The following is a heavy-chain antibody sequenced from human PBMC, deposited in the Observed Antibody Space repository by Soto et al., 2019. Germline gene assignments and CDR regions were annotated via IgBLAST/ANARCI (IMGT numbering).Heavy chain of an antibody. CDR3: ARHVRGWQLMLDN. CDR2: IYFSGST. V-gene: IGHV4-39*01. J-gene: IGHJ4*02. D-gene: IGHD6-13*01. CDR1: GGSISSSSYY. Sequence: SETLSLTCTVSGGSISSSSYYWGWIRQPPGKGLEWIGSIYFSGSTHYNVSLTSRVTISVDTSRNQFSLKLSSVTATDTAVYYCARHVRGWQLMLDNWGQGALVTVSS.